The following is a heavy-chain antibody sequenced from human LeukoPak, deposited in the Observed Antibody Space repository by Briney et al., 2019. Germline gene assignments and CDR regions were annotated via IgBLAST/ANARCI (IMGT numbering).Heavy chain of an antibody. CDR3: ARDLAMRRFDY. V-gene: IGHV1-18*01. Sequence: ASAKVSCKASGYTFTSYGISWVRQAPGQGLEWMGWISAYNGNTNYAQKLQGRVTMTTDTSTSTAYMELRSLRSDDPAVYYCARDLAMRRFDYWGQGTLVTVSS. CDR1: GYTFTSYG. CDR2: ISAYNGNT. J-gene: IGHJ4*02.